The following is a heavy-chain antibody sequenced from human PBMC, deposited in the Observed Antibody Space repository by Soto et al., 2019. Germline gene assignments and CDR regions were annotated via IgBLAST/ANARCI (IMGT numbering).Heavy chain of an antibody. CDR3: ARHATYYDILSGYYFGD. V-gene: IGHV5-51*01. CDR2: ISPGDSET. CDR1: VYGLRTDA. J-gene: IGHJ4*02. D-gene: IGHD3-9*01. Sequence: SVPLSCKVSVYGLRTDASGSLLQSRASPLEWMGTISPGDSETKYSQSFQGQVTISADKSISTAYLRWNSLKASDTATYYCARHATYYDILSGYYFGDWGQRSLVAV.